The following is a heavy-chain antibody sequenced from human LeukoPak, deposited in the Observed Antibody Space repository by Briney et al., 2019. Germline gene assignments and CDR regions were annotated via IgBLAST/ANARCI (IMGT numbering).Heavy chain of an antibody. V-gene: IGHV3-9*01. Sequence: GRSLRLSCAVSGFNFDDYAMHWVRQAPGRGLEWVSGINWKTGNGIYADSVKGRFTISRDNAKNSLYLQMSSLRAEDTALYYCTRRAARRQFDLWGRGTLLTVSS. CDR2: INWKTGNG. D-gene: IGHD6-25*01. J-gene: IGHJ2*01. CDR3: TRRAARRQFDL. CDR1: GFNFDDYA.